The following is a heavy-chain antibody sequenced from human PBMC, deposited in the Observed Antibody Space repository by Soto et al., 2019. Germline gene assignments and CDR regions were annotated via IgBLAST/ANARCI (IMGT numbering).Heavy chain of an antibody. J-gene: IGHJ3*02. D-gene: IGHD1-26*01. CDR2: IYSGGST. Sequence: GGSLRLSCAASGFTFSSNYMSWVRQAPGKGLEWVSVIYSGGSTPYADSVKGRFTISRHNSKNTLYLQMNSPRAEDTAVYYCARVLGLEVGDAFDIWGQGTMVTVSS. V-gene: IGHV3-53*04. CDR1: GFTFSSNY. CDR3: ARVLGLEVGDAFDI.